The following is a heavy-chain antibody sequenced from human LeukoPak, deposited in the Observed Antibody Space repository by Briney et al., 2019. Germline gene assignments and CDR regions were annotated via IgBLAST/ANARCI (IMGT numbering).Heavy chain of an antibody. CDR3: ARGGSSGPYNWFDP. D-gene: IGHD6-19*01. V-gene: IGHV4-59*11. J-gene: IGHJ5*02. Sequence: SETLSLTCNVSGDSINSHYWSWIRQPPGKGLEWIGYVYNSRSTNYNPSLKSRVTISEDKSKNQLSLRLTSVTAADTAVYYCARGGSSGPYNWFDPWVQGILVTVSS. CDR1: GDSINSHY. CDR2: VYNSRST.